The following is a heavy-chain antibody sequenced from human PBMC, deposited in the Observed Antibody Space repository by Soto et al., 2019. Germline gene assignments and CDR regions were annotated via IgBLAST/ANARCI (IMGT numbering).Heavy chain of an antibody. Sequence: EVQLVESGGGLVQPGGSLRLSCAASGFTFSSYWMHWVRQAPGKGLVWVSRINSDGRSTSYADSVKGRFTISRDNAKNTLYLQMNSLRAEDTAVYYCVRTSLVVAAATREDYWGQGTLVTVYS. CDR1: GFTFSSYW. D-gene: IGHD2-15*01. CDR3: VRTSLVVAAATREDY. CDR2: INSDGRST. J-gene: IGHJ4*02. V-gene: IGHV3-74*01.